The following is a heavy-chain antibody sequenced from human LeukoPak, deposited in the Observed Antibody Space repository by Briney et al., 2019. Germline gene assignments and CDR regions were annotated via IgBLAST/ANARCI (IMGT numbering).Heavy chain of an antibody. D-gene: IGHD1-1*01. J-gene: IGHJ4*02. CDR1: SDSMTSYF. CDR2: VYHSGST. CDR3: ARANPNWNPPDY. Sequence: SETLSLTCTVSSDSMTSYFWSWIRQPPGKGLEWIGYVYHSGSTSYNPSLKSRVSISEDTSKNQFSLKLSSVTAADTDVYFCARANPNWNPPDYWGQGTLVTVAS. V-gene: IGHV4-59*08.